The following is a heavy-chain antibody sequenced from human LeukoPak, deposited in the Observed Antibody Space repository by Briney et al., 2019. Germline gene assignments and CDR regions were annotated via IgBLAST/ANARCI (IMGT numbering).Heavy chain of an antibody. V-gene: IGHV4-59*08. Sequence: PSETLSLTCTVSGGSISSYYWSWIRQPPGKGQEWIGYIYYSGSTNYNPSLKSRVTISVDTSKNQFSLKLSSVTAADTAVYYCARQGNYYYYYGMDVWGQGTTVTVSS. CDR3: ARQGNYYYYYGMDV. CDR2: IYYSGST. J-gene: IGHJ6*02. CDR1: GGSISSYY.